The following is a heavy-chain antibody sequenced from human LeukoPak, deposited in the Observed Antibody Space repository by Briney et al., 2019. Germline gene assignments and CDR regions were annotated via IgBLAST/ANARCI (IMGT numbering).Heavy chain of an antibody. V-gene: IGHV1-18*01. J-gene: IGHJ4*02. D-gene: IGHD6-19*01. CDR3: ARGPRRVAVTGAGDY. CDR2: ISAYNGNT. CDR1: GYSFTSYG. Sequence: ASVRVSCKASGYSFTSYGVYWMRQAPGQGLEWMGWISAYNGNTNCAQNLQGRVTLTTDTSTATAFMDLRSLTSDDTAVYYCARGPRRVAVTGAGDYWGQGTLVTVSS.